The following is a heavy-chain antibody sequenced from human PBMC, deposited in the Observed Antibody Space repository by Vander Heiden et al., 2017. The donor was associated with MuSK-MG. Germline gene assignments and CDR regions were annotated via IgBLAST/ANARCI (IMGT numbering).Heavy chain of an antibody. CDR3: AKDRAAAGTLDYFDS. V-gene: IGHV3-23*01. J-gene: IGHJ4*02. D-gene: IGHD6-13*01. Sequence: EVQLLESGGGLVQPGGSLRLSCATSGFPFSSYAITWVRQAPGKGLQWVSTISGSGISTYYADSVKGRFTISRDSSKNTLYLQMNSLRVDDTAIYYCAKDRAAAGTLDYFDSWGQGALVTVSS. CDR1: GFPFSSYA. CDR2: ISGSGIST.